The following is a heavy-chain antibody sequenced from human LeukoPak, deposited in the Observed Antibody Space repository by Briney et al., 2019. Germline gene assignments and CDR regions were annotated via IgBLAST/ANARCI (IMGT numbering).Heavy chain of an antibody. CDR2: IYYSGST. Sequence: SETLSLTCTVSGGSISSYYWSWIRQPPGKGLEWIGYIYYSGSTNYNPSPKSRVTISVDTSKNQFSLKLSSVTAADTAVYYCAREGFLEWLTGFDPWGQGTLVTVSS. D-gene: IGHD3-3*01. CDR1: GGSISSYY. J-gene: IGHJ5*02. CDR3: AREGFLEWLTGFDP. V-gene: IGHV4-59*01.